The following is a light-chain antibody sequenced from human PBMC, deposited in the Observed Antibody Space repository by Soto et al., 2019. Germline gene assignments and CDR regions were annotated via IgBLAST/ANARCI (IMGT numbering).Light chain of an antibody. V-gene: IGLV2-8*01. CDR3: SSYAGSNNLI. CDR1: SSDLGDYDY. CDR2: EVS. Sequence: QSALTQPPSASGSPGQSVTISCSGTSSDLGDYDYVSWYQQHPGKAPRLMIYEVSKRPSGVPDRFSGSKSGNTASLTVTGLQAEDEAGYYCSSYAGSNNLIFGGGTKLTVL. J-gene: IGLJ2*01.